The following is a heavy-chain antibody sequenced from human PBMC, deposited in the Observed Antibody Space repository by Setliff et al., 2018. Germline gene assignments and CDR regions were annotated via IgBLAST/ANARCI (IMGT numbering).Heavy chain of an antibody. D-gene: IGHD6-13*01. CDR1: GGSISSHY. V-gene: IGHV4-59*11. J-gene: IGHJ3*02. CDR2: IFYSGST. CDR3: ARDVRVASSSWFKSAFDI. Sequence: SETLSLTCTVSGGSISSHYWNWIRQPPGKGLEWIGYIFYSGSTNYNPSLKSRVTISVDTSKNQFSLKLSSVTAADTAVYYCARDVRVASSSWFKSAFDIWGQGTMVTVSS.